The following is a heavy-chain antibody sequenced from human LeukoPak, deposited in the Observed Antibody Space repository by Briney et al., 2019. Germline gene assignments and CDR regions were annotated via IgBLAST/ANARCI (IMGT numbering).Heavy chain of an antibody. Sequence: PGGSLRLSCAASGFTFSSYEMNWVSQAPGKGLEWVSYISSSGSTIYYADSVKGRFTISRDNAKNSLYLQMNSLRAEDTAVYYCARDFSGWYRGVDYWGQGTLVTVSS. CDR2: ISSSGSTI. D-gene: IGHD6-19*01. J-gene: IGHJ4*02. CDR1: GFTFSSYE. CDR3: ARDFSGWYRGVDY. V-gene: IGHV3-48*03.